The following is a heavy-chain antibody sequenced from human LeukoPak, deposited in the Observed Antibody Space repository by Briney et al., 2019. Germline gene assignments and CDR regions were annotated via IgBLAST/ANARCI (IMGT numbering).Heavy chain of an antibody. J-gene: IGHJ4*02. D-gene: IGHD2-2*01. CDR1: GGSISSYY. Sequence: NPSETLSHTGTVSGGSISSYYWSWIRQPPGKGLEWIGYIYYSGSTNYNPSLKSRVTISVDTSKNQFSLKLSSVTAADTAVYYCARVVPAAMASDYWGQGTLVTVSS. CDR3: ARVVPAAMASDY. CDR2: IYYSGST. V-gene: IGHV4-59*01.